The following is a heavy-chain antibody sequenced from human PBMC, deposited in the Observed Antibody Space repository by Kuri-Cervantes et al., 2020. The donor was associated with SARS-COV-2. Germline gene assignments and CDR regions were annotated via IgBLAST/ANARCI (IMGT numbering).Heavy chain of an antibody. CDR3: AKIRLRYFVLDPSGDFDY. CDR1: GFTFSSYD. CDR2: IGTAGDT. Sequence: GESLKISCAASGFTFSSYDMHWVRQATGKGLEWVSAIGTAGDTYYPGSVKGRFTISRENAKNSLYLQMNSLRAGDTAVYYCAKIRLRYFVLDPSGDFDYWGQGTLVTVSS. J-gene: IGHJ4*02. V-gene: IGHV3-13*01. D-gene: IGHD3-9*01.